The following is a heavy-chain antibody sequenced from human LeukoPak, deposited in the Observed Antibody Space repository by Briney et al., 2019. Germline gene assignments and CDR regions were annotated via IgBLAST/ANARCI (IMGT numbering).Heavy chain of an antibody. CDR3: ARGGSGITIFGVVMSYFDY. CDR1: GYTFTSYA. V-gene: IGHV7-4-1*02. Sequence: ASVKVSCKASGYTFTSYAMNWVRQAPGQGLEWMGWINTNTGNPTYAQGFTGRFVFSLDTSVSTAYLQISSLKAEDTAVYYCARGGSGITIFGVVMSYFDYWGQGTLVTVSS. J-gene: IGHJ4*02. CDR2: INTNTGNP. D-gene: IGHD3-3*01.